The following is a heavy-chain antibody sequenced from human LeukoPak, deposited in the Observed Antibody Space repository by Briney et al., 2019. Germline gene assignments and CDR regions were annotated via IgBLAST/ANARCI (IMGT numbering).Heavy chain of an antibody. CDR2: IWYDGSKT. Sequence: GGSLRLSCAASGFTFSSYGLHWVRQAPGKGLEWVAVIWYDGSKTYYADSVKGRFTISKDNPKNTLYLQTNSLRAEDTAVYYCARDRGEMATDYWGQGTLVTVSS. J-gene: IGHJ4*02. V-gene: IGHV3-33*01. CDR3: ARDRGEMATDY. D-gene: IGHD5-24*01. CDR1: GFTFSSYG.